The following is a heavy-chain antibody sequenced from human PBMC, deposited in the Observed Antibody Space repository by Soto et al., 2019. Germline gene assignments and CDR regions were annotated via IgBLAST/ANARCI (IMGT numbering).Heavy chain of an antibody. D-gene: IGHD3-10*01. V-gene: IGHV4-59*08. CDR2: ISYTGYS. CDR1: GGSIDNYY. J-gene: IGHJ6*02. CDR3: SRHGFGPLHGLVDV. Sequence: QVQFQESGPGLVKPSETLSLTCTVSGGSIDNYYCSWFRQPPGKALEWIGYISYTGYSAYNFSLKWRVPIANDTSKTQFYLSLEVVTAKGTAVYYCSRHGFGPLHGLVDVLGQGTTVIVSS.